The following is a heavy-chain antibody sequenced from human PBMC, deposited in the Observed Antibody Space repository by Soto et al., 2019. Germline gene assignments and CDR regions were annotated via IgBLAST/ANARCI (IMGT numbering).Heavy chain of an antibody. CDR1: GGSISSGDYY. CDR3: ARAVTTGIDY. Sequence: SETLSLTCTVSGGSISSGDYYWSWIRQPPGKGLEWIGYIYYSGSTYYNPSLKSRVTISVDTSKNQFSLKLSSVTAADTAVYYCARAVTTGIDYWGQGTLVTGLL. D-gene: IGHD4-17*01. J-gene: IGHJ4*02. CDR2: IYYSGST. V-gene: IGHV4-30-4*01.